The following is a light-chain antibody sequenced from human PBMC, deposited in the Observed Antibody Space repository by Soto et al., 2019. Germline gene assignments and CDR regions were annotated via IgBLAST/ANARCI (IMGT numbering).Light chain of an antibody. Sequence: EIVMTQAPATVSLSPGERATLSCSASQGVSSNLAWYQQKPGQAPRLLIYGASTRATGIPARFSGSGSGTELTLTISSLQSEDFAVYYCQQYNDWPRTFGQGTKVDIK. V-gene: IGKV3-15*01. CDR2: GAS. CDR1: QGVSSN. J-gene: IGKJ1*01. CDR3: QQYNDWPRT.